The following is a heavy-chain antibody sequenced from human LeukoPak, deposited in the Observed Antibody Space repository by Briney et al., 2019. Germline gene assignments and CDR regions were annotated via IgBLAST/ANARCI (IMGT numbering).Heavy chain of an antibody. CDR1: GFTFSSYS. Sequence: GGSLRLSCAASGFTFSSYSMNWVRQAPGKGLEWVSYIGSGSSTIKYADSVKGRFTISRDNAKNSLYLQVNSLRVEDTAVYYCARDYSSTSGKHAFDIWGQGTMVTVSS. CDR2: IGSGSSTI. CDR3: ARDYSSTSGKHAFDI. D-gene: IGHD6-13*01. V-gene: IGHV3-48*01. J-gene: IGHJ3*02.